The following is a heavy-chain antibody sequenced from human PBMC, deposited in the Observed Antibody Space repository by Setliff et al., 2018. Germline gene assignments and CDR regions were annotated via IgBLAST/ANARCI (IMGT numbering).Heavy chain of an antibody. CDR1: GVSISSYY. V-gene: IGHV4-59*01. Sequence: SLTCNVSGVSISSYYWSWIRQAPGKGLESLGYIQNSGGINYNPSLKSRVTISVDTSTNQFSMKLTSVTAADTAVYYCARLSWNGLRYFGLDVWGQGTTVTVSS. CDR2: IQNSGGI. CDR3: ARLSWNGLRYFGLDV. D-gene: IGHD3-3*01. J-gene: IGHJ6*02.